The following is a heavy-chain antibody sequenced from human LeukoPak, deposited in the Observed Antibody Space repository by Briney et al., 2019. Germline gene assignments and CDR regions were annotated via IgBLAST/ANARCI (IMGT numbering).Heavy chain of an antibody. CDR1: GGSISSSSYY. Sequence: SETLSLTCTVSGGSISSSSYYWGWIRQPPGKGLEWIGSIYYSGSTYYNPSLKSRVTISVDTSKNQFSLKLSSVTAADTAIYYCARELPRRYFDYWGQGTLVTVSS. CDR2: IYYSGST. CDR3: ARELPRRYFDY. V-gene: IGHV4-39*02. J-gene: IGHJ4*02.